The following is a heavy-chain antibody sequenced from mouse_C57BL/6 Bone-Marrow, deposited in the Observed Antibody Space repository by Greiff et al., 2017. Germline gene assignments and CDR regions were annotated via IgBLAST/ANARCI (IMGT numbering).Heavy chain of an antibody. CDR2: IHPNSGST. CDR3: AQNYDYDGVYFDY. CDR1: GYTFTSYW. J-gene: IGHJ2*01. D-gene: IGHD2-4*01. V-gene: IGHV1-64*01. Sequence: QVQLKESGAELVKPGASVKLSCKASGYTFTSYWMHWVKQRPGQGLEWIGMIHPNSGSTNYNEKFKSKATLTVDKSSSTAYMQLSSLTSEDSAVYYCAQNYDYDGVYFDYWGQGTTLTVSS.